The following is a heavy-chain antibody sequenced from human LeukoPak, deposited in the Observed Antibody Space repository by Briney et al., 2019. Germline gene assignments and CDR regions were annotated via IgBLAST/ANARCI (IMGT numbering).Heavy chain of an antibody. CDR1: GFTFSSYS. D-gene: IGHD6-19*01. CDR3: ARDQPLLPVPGPGS. V-gene: IGHV3-48*01. J-gene: IGHJ5*02. Sequence: AGGSLRLSCAASGFTFSSYSMTWVPQAPGRGLEWISYISSTSGTIYYADSVKGRSTISRDNAKNSLYLQMNSLRAEDTGVYFCARDQPLLPVPGPGSSGQGDLVTVSS. CDR2: ISSTSGTI.